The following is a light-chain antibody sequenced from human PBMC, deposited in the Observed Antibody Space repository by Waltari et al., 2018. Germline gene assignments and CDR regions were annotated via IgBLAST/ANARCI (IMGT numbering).Light chain of an antibody. J-gene: IGKJ1*01. CDR3: QQSYKLPPT. V-gene: IGKV1-39*01. CDR1: QSISIF. Sequence: DILMTQSPSSLSASVGDRITITCRAGQSISIFLNWYHQKPGKAPKLLISDASTLQSGVPSRFSGSGSGTDFTRTIISLQPDDFGNYYCQQSYKLPPTFGLGTKVEI. CDR2: DAS.